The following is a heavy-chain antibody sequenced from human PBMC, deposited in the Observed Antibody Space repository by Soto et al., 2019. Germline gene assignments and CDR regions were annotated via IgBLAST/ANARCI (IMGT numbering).Heavy chain of an antibody. J-gene: IGHJ5*02. Sequence: EVQLVESGGGLVQPGGSLRLSCAASGFTFSSYSMNWVRQAPGKGLEWVSYISSSSTTKYYADSVKGRFTISRDNAKNSLYLQMNSLRAEDTAVYYCARDGCSGSYCLNWFDPWGQGTLVTVSS. CDR2: ISSSSTTK. D-gene: IGHD2-15*01. CDR3: ARDGCSGSYCLNWFDP. CDR1: GFTFSSYS. V-gene: IGHV3-48*01.